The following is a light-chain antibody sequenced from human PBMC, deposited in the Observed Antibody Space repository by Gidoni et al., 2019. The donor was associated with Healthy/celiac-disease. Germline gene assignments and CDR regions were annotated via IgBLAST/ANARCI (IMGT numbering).Light chain of an antibody. CDR1: QSISSW. CDR3: QQYNSPRT. J-gene: IGKJ1*01. V-gene: IGKV1-5*03. CDR2: KAS. Sequence: DTQMTKSPSTLSASVGDRVTITCRASQSISSWLAWYQQKPGKAPKLLIYKASSLESGVPSRFSGSGSGTEFTLTISSLQPDDFATYYCQQYNSPRTFGKGTKVEIK.